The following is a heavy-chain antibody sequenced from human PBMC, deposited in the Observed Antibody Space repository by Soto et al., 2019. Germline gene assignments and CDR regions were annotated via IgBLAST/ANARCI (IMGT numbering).Heavy chain of an antibody. CDR3: ARDPIVVVPAATAGFDY. V-gene: IGHV1-69*06. CDR2: IIPIFGTA. J-gene: IGHJ4*02. CDR1: GGTFSSYA. D-gene: IGHD2-2*01. Sequence: QVQLVQSGAEVKKPGSSVKVSCKASGGTFSSYAISWVRQAPGQGLEWMGGIIPIFGTANYAQKFQGRVTITADKSTSTAYMELSSLRSEDTAVYYWARDPIVVVPAATAGFDYWGQGTLVTVSS.